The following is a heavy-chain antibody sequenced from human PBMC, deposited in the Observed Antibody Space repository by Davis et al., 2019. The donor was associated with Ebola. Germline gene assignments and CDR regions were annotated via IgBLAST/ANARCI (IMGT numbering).Heavy chain of an antibody. CDR3: ARGFTTDYYYYGMDV. V-gene: IGHV1-8*01. CDR2: MNPNSGNT. D-gene: IGHD1-26*01. CDR1: GYTFTSSD. J-gene: IGHJ6*01. Sequence: ASVKVSCKASGYTFTSSDINWVRQATGQGLEWMGWMNPNSGNTGYAQKFQGRVTMTRNTSISTAYMELSSLRSEDTAVYYCARGFTTDYYYYGMDVWGQGTTVTVSS.